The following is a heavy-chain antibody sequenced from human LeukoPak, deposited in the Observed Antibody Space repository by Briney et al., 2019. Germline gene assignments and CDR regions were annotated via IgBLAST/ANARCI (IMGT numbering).Heavy chain of an antibody. CDR2: INPNSGGT. V-gene: IGHV1-2*02. J-gene: IGHJ6*03. D-gene: IGHD6-6*01. CDR3: ARGGWSIAARPLGYYYYYYMDV. Sequence: GASVKVSCKASGYTFTGYYMHWVRQAPGQGLEWMGWINPNSGGTNYAQKFQGRVTMTRDTSISTAYMELSRLRSDDTAVYYCARGGWSIAARPLGYYYYYYMDVWGKGTTVTISS. CDR1: GYTFTGYY.